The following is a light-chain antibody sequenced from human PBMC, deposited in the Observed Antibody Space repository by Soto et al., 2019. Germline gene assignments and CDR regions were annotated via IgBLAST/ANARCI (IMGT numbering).Light chain of an antibody. CDR2: EVN. CDR1: SSDVGGYNY. CDR3: SSYAGSSNV. J-gene: IGLJ1*01. V-gene: IGLV2-8*01. Sequence: LTQPPSASGSPGQSVAISCTGTSSDVGGYNYVSWYQQHPGKAPKLMIYEVNKRPSGVPDRFSGSKSGNTASLTVSGLQAEDEADYYCSSYAGSSNVFGSGTKVTVL.